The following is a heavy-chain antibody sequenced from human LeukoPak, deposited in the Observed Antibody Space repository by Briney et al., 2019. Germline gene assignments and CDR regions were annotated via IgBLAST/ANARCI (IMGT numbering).Heavy chain of an antibody. CDR2: LYYSRNT. J-gene: IGHJ4*02. V-gene: IGHV4-59*01. CDR3: ARVVYSGSWGYFDY. D-gene: IGHD3-10*01. CDR1: GGSIADYY. Sequence: SETLSLTCTVSGGSIADYYWSWIREPPGKGLEWIGYLYYSRNTNYSPSLKSRVTISADTSKNQVYLKLSSVTAADTAVYYCARVVYSGSWGYFDYWGQGILVTVSS.